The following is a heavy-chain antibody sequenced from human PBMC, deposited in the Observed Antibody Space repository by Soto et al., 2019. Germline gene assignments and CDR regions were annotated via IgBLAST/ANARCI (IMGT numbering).Heavy chain of an antibody. CDR3: ARGGYCTNGVYYGGYYYGMDV. CDR2: IYYSGST. V-gene: IGHV4-30-4*01. CDR1: GGSISSGDYY. J-gene: IGHJ6*02. Sequence: SETLSLTCTVSGGSISSGDYYWSWIRQPPGKGLEWIGYIYYSGSTYYNPSLKSRVTISVDTSKNQFSLKLSSVTAADTAVYYCARGGYCTNGVYYGGYYYGMDVWGQGTTVTVSS. D-gene: IGHD2-8*01.